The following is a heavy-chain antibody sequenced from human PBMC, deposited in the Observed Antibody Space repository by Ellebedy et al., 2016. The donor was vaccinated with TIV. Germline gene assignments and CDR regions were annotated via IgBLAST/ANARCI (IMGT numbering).Heavy chain of an antibody. CDR3: THTYYYDSSGPA. V-gene: IGHV3-73*01. CDR2: IRSKANSYAT. J-gene: IGHJ5*02. CDR1: GFTFSGSA. Sequence: GESLKISCAASGFTFSGSAMHWVRQASGKGLEWVGRIRSKANSYATAYAASVKGRFTISRDDSKNTAYLQMNSLKTEDTAVYYCTHTYYYDSSGPAWGQGTLVTVSS. D-gene: IGHD3-22*01.